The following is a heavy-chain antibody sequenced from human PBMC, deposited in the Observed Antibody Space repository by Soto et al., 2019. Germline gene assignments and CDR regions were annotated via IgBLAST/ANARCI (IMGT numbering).Heavy chain of an antibody. V-gene: IGHV4-39*01. CDR1: GASISSSTYY. J-gene: IGHJ4*02. D-gene: IGHD3-22*01. CDR2: IYSSGST. CDR3: ARSMNSNAYSLFDY. Sequence: PSETLSLTCAVSGASISSSTYYWGWIRQPPGKGLEWIGSIYSSGSTYYNPSLKSRVTISLDTSKTHFSLKVTSVTATDAAVYYCARSMNSNAYSLFDYWGQGTPVTVSS.